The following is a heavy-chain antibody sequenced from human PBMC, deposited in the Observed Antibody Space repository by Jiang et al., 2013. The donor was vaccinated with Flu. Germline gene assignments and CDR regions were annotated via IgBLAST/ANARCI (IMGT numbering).Heavy chain of an antibody. Sequence: NANTGNPTYAQGFTGRFVFSLDTSVSTAYLQISSLKAEDTAVYYCARVAVTVAGPNYYYGMDVWGQGTTVTVSS. D-gene: IGHD6-19*01. CDR2: NANTGNP. J-gene: IGHJ6*02. V-gene: IGHV7-4-1*02. CDR3: ARVAVTVAGPNYYYGMDV.